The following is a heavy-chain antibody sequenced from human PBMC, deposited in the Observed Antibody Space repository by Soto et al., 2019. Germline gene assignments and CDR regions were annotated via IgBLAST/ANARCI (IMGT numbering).Heavy chain of an antibody. V-gene: IGHV3-30-3*01. CDR2: ISYDGSNK. CDR3: ARPMYCSSTSCYNYYYGMDV. CDR1: GFTFSSYA. J-gene: IGHJ6*02. D-gene: IGHD2-2*02. Sequence: QVQLVESGGGVVQPGRSLRLSCAASGFTFSSYAMHWVRQAPGKGLEWVAVISYDGSNKYYADSVKGRFTISRDNSKNTLYLQMNSLRAEDTAVYYCARPMYCSSTSCYNYYYGMDVWGQGTTVTVSS.